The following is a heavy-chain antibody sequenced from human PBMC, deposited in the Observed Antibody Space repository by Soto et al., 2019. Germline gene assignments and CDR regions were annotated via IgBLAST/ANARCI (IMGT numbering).Heavy chain of an antibody. CDR2: IFHSGRT. V-gene: IGHV4-31*03. J-gene: IGHJ4*02. CDR3: ARGLKGPDS. Sequence: QVQLQESGPGLVKPSQTLSLTCTVSGDSITGGSGYWSWVRQHPGRGLEWLGYIFHSGRTYYSPSLSSRLTLSIDTSNNQLSLNLRSVTAADTAVYYCARGLKGPDSWGQGTLVTVSS. CDR1: GDSITGGSGY.